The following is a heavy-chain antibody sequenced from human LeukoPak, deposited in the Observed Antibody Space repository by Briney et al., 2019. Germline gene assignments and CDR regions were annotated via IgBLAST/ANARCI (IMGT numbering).Heavy chain of an antibody. CDR1: GYTFTSYG. D-gene: IGHD4-11*01. J-gene: IGHJ4*02. Sequence: EASVKVSCKASGYTFTSYGISWVRQAPGQGLEWMGWISAYNGNTNYAQKFQGRVTITTDESTSTAYMELSSLRSEDTAVYYCARGPTVTQLGHDYWGQGTLVTVSS. V-gene: IGHV1-18*01. CDR2: ISAYNGNT. CDR3: ARGPTVTQLGHDY.